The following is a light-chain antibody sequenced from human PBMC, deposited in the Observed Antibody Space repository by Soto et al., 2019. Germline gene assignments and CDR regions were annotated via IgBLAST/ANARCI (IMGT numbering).Light chain of an antibody. CDR1: QGLSGS. CDR3: QQGHNWPLT. Sequence: DIQMTQSPSSVSASVGDRVTITCRATQGLSGSLAWYQQKPGKAPKLLISVTSRLQGGVPSRFSGSASGTDFTLTIDSLQPEDLATYYCQQGHNWPLTFGQGTLLEIK. J-gene: IGKJ5*01. V-gene: IGKV1-12*01. CDR2: VTS.